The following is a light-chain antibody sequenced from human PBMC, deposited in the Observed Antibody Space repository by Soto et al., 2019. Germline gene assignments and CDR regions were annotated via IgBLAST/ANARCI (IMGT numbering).Light chain of an antibody. CDR3: QSFDSSLRGSVV. J-gene: IGLJ2*01. CDR1: SSNIGAAYD. V-gene: IGLV1-40*01. Sequence: QSVVTQPPSVAGAPGQRVTISCTGSSSNIGAAYDVHWYQQLPGTAPKLLIYGNTNRPSGVPDRFSGSKSGTSASLAITGLQADDEDDHYCQSFDSSLRGSVVFGGGTKLTVL. CDR2: GNT.